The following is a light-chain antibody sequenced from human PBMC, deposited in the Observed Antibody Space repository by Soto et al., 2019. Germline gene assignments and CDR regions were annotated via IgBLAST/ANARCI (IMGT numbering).Light chain of an antibody. CDR1: QSVSKS. Sequence: EIVLTQSPATLSLSPGERATLSCRASQSVSKSLAWYQQKPGQAPRLLIYDTSNRAAAIPARFSGSGSGTDFTLTISSLQSEDFAVYYCQQYNNWPITFGQGTRLEIK. V-gene: IGKV3-11*01. J-gene: IGKJ5*01. CDR2: DTS. CDR3: QQYNNWPIT.